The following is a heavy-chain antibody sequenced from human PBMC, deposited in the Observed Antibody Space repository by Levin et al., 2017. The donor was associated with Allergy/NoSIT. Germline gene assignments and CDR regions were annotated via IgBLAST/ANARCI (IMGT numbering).Heavy chain of an antibody. J-gene: IGHJ2*01. D-gene: IGHD2-2*02. V-gene: IGHV4-38-2*02. CDR3: ARVDPCSGPTCFTDWFFDL. Sequence: SETLSLTCTVSAYSISSDFYWGWVRQPPGKGLEWLGTIYHTGSTNYNPSLKSRVILSVDTSKNQFSLKLSSVTAADTAVYYCARVDPCSGPTCFTDWFFDLGGRGTLVTVSS. CDR1: AYSISSDFY. CDR2: IYHTGST.